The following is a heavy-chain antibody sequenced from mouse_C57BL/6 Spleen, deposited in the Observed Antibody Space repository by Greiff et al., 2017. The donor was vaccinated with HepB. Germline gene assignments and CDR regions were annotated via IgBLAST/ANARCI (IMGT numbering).Heavy chain of an antibody. V-gene: IGHV1-15*01. CDR1: GYTFTDYE. CDR2: IDPETGGT. D-gene: IGHD1-1*01. CDR3: TRWGYYGRDY. Sequence: QVQLKESGAELVRPGASVTLSCKASGYTFTDYEMHWVKQTPVHGLEWIGAIDPETGGTAYNQKFKGKAILTADKSSRTAYMELRSLTSEDSAVYYCTRWGYYGRDYWGQGTTLTVSS. J-gene: IGHJ2*01.